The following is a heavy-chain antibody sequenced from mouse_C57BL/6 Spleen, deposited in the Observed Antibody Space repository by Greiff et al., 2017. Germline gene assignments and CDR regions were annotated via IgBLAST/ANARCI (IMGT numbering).Heavy chain of an antibody. D-gene: IGHD3-3*01. Sequence: EVQLQQSEGGLVQPGSSMKLSCTASGFTFSDYYMAWVRQVPEKGLEWVANINYDGSSTYYLDSLKSRFIISRDNAKNILYLQMSSLKSEDTATYYCARDEGRFAYWGQGTLVTVSA. V-gene: IGHV5-16*01. CDR3: ARDEGRFAY. J-gene: IGHJ3*01. CDR1: GFTFSDYY. CDR2: INYDGSST.